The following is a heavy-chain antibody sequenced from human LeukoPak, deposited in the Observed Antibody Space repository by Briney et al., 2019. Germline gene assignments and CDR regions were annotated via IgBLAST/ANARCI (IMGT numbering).Heavy chain of an antibody. D-gene: IGHD4-17*01. J-gene: IGHJ3*02. CDR2: IYYSGST. Sequence: SETLSLTCTVSGGSISSSSYYWGWIRQPPGKGLEWIGSIYYSGSTYYNPSLKSRVTISVGTSKNQFSLKLSSVTAADTAVYYCARGSTTVDDAFDIWGQGTMVTVSS. CDR1: GGSISSSSYY. CDR3: ARGSTTVDDAFDI. V-gene: IGHV4-39*01.